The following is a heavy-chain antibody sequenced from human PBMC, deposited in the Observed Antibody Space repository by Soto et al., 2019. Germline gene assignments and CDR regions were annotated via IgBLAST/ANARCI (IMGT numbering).Heavy chain of an antibody. CDR1: GYTFTSYD. V-gene: IGHV1-8*01. D-gene: IGHD6-13*01. CDR3: ARCYSSSRPGYNWFDP. Sequence: QVPLVQSGAEVKKPGASVKVSCKASGYTFTSYDINWVRQATGQGLEWMGWMNPNSGNTGYAQKFQGRVTMTRNTSISTAYMELSSLRSEDTAVYYCARCYSSSRPGYNWFDPWGQGTLVTVSS. CDR2: MNPNSGNT. J-gene: IGHJ5*02.